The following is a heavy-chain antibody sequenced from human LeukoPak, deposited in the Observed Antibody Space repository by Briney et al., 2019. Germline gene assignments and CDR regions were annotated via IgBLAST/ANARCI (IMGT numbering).Heavy chain of an antibody. CDR2: MNHNSGNT. J-gene: IGHJ4*02. V-gene: IGHV1-8*01. CDR1: GYTFTSYD. D-gene: IGHD3-3*01. CDR3: ARVYYDFWSGYYVDIFDY. Sequence: GSSVKVSCKASGYTFTSYDINWVGQATGQGLEWMGWMNHNSGNTGYAQKFQGRVTMTRNTSISTAYMELSSLRSEDTAVYYCARVYYDFWSGYYVDIFDYWGQGTLVTVSS.